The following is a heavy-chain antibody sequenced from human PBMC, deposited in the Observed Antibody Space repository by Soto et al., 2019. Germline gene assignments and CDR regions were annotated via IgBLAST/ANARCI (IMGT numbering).Heavy chain of an antibody. CDR3: ARGSYYDSSGYYPSGLDY. CDR2: IYHSGST. J-gene: IGHJ4*02. V-gene: IGHV4-30-2*01. Sequence: QLQLQESGSGLVKPSQTLSLTCAVSGGSISSGGYSWSWIRQPPGTGLEWIGYIYHSGSTYYNPYLKSLVPISVDRSKNQFSLKLSSVTAADTAVYYCARGSYYDSSGYYPSGLDYWGQGTLVTVSS. CDR1: GGSISSGGYS. D-gene: IGHD3-22*01.